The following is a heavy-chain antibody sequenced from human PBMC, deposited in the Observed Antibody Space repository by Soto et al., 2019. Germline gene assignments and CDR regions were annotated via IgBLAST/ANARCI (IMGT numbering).Heavy chain of an antibody. J-gene: IGHJ6*02. CDR2: IIPIFGTA. Sequence: QVQLVQSGAEVKKPGSSVKVSCKASGGTFSSYAISWVRQAPGQGLEWMGGIIPIFGTANYAQKFQGRVTITADKSTSTAYMELGSLRSEDTAVYYCAREEGYCSGGSCYSGLGMDVWGQGTTVTVSS. D-gene: IGHD2-15*01. V-gene: IGHV1-69*06. CDR3: AREEGYCSGGSCYSGLGMDV. CDR1: GGTFSSYA.